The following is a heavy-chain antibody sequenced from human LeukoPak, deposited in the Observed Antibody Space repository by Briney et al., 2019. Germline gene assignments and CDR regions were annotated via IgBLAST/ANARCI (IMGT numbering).Heavy chain of an antibody. CDR2: TYYRSKWFN. V-gene: IGHV6-1*01. CDR3: ASSDNSGHLLAY. J-gene: IGHJ4*02. Sequence: SQTLSLTCVISGDSVSTNSAAWNWIRQSPSRGLEWLGRTYYRSKWFNDYAISVKSRITINPDTSKNQFSLQLNSVTPEDTAVYYCASSDNSGHLLAYWGQGTLVTVSS. D-gene: IGHD3-22*01. CDR1: GDSVSTNSAA.